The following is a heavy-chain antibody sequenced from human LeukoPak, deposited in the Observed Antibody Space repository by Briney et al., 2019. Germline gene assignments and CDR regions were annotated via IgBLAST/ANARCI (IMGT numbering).Heavy chain of an antibody. CDR2: IVVGSGNT. CDR3: AASGYGFGELPSYLHYYMDV. J-gene: IGHJ6*03. CDR1: GFTFTRSA. V-gene: IGHV1-58*02. D-gene: IGHD3-10*01. Sequence: SVKVSCKASGFTFTRSAMQWVRQARGQRLEWIGWIVVGSGNTKYAQKFQERVTITRDMSTSTAYMELSSLRSEDTAVYYCAASGYGFGELPSYLHYYMDVWGTGTTVTISS.